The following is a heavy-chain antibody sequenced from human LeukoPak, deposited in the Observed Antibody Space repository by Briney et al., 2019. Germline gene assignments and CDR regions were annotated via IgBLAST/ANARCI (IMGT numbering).Heavy chain of an antibody. D-gene: IGHD2-15*01. CDR3: ATDDSSPDDRGGSHF. CDR2: VHFSGST. V-gene: IGHV4-4*07. J-gene: IGHJ4*02. CDR1: SASVTSHH. Sequence: ETLSLTCAVSSASVTSHHLAWMGQPAGKRLEWVGRVHFSGSTNYNPSLRGRVAISLDKSKNELSLTLNSVPAADTAVYYRATDDSSPDDRGGSHFWGRGVLVTVSS.